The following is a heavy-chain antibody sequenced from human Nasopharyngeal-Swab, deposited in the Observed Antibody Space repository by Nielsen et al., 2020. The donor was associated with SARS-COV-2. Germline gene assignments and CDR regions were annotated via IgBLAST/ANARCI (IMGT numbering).Heavy chain of an antibody. V-gene: IGHV3-23*01. CDR2: ISGSGGST. CDR1: GFTFSSYA. D-gene: IGHD3-9*01. J-gene: IGHJ6*02. Sequence: GASLKISCAASGFTFSSYAMSWVRQAPGKGLEWVSAISGSGGSTYYADSVKGRFTISRDNSKNTLYLQMNSLRAEDTAVYYCAKAPAAYYDILIGYYYGMDVWGQGTTVTVSS. CDR3: AKAPAAYYDILIGYYYGMDV.